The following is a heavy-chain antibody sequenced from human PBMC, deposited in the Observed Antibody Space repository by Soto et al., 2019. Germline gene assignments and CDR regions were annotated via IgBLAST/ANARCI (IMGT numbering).Heavy chain of an antibody. V-gene: IGHV1-24*01. Sequence: ASVKVSCKVSGYCLTELSMHWVRQASGKGLEWMGGLDPDNDETIYAQKFQGRVTMTEDTSADTAYMELSSLGSEDTSVYYFASGVGQTGSKTAFGICGQGTKVTVSS. J-gene: IGHJ3*02. CDR1: GYCLTELS. D-gene: IGHD1-26*01. CDR2: LDPDNDET. CDR3: ASGVGQTGSKTAFGI.